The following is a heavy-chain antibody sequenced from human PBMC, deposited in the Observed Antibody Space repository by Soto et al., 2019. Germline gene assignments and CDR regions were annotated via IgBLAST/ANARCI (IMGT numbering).Heavy chain of an antibody. V-gene: IGHV5-51*01. D-gene: IGHD3-10*01. Sequence: GESLKISCKGSGYSFTTYWIAWVCQMPGKGLEWMGIIYPGDSDTRYSPSFQGQVTISADKSITTDMDPVDSATYYCARMIFGRNVYYFDYWGRGTLVTVSS. CDR3: RNVYYFDY. CDR2: IYPGDSDT. J-gene: IGHJ4*02. CDR1: GYSFTTYW.